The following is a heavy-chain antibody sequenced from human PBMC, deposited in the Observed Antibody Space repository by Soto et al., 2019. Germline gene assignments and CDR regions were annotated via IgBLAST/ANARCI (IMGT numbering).Heavy chain of an antibody. CDR2: IVPIFGTT. Sequence: QVRLVQSGAEVNKPGSSVKVSCKASGDTFSSYSISWVRQAPGQGREWMGGIVPIFGTTVYAPRLQGRLTINPDGPTRASYREFSGLTFEDPAVYYCAANSLGGGSQGDVWGQGTTVTVSS. D-gene: IGHD3-10*01. CDR3: AANSLGGGSQGDV. J-gene: IGHJ6*02. V-gene: IGHV1-69*01. CDR1: GDTFSSYS.